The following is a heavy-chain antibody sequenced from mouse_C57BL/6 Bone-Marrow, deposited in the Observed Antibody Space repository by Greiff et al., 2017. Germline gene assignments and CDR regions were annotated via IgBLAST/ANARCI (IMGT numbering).Heavy chain of an antibody. CDR3: ARSEDYSKGDYAMDY. Sequence: QVQLQQPGTELVKPGASVKLSCKASGYTFTSYWMHWVKQRPGQGLEWIGNINPSNGGTNYNEKFKSKATLTVDKSSSTAYMQLSSLTSEDSAVYYCARSEDYSKGDYAMDYWGQGTSVPVSS. J-gene: IGHJ4*01. V-gene: IGHV1-53*01. CDR2: INPSNGGT. D-gene: IGHD2-5*01. CDR1: GYTFTSYW.